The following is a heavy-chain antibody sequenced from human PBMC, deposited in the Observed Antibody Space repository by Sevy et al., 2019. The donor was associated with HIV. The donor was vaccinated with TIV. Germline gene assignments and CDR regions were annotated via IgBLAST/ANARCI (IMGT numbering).Heavy chain of an antibody. J-gene: IGHJ5*02. CDR2: IYYSGST. D-gene: IGHD3-3*01. V-gene: IGHV4-39*01. CDR3: ATHALSITIFGVVTRNWFDP. CDR1: GGSISRNSHY. Sequence: ASETLSLTCTVSGGSISRNSHYWGWIRQPPGKGLEWIGSIYYSGSTYYNPSLKSRVTISGDTSKNQFSLKLSSVTAADTAVYYCATHALSITIFGVVTRNWFDPWGQGTLVTVSS.